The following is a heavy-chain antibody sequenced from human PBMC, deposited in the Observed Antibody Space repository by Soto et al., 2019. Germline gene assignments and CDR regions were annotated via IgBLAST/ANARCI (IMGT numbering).Heavy chain of an antibody. CDR2: IYYSGST. J-gene: IGHJ6*02. CDR3: ARQKYYYDSSGYERPGYYYGMDV. Sequence: PSETLSLTCTVSGGSIRSSTYYWGWIRQPPGKGLEWIGSIYYSGSTYYNPSLKSRVTISVDTSKNQFSLKLSSVTAADTAVYYCARQKYYYDSSGYERPGYYYGMDVWGQGTTVTISS. CDR1: GGSIRSSTYY. D-gene: IGHD3-22*01. V-gene: IGHV4-39*01.